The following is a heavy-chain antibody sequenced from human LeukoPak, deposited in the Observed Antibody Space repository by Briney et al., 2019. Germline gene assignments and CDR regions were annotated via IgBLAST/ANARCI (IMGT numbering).Heavy chain of an antibody. D-gene: IGHD3-10*02. J-gene: IGHJ6*04. CDR3: AERGITMIGGV. Sequence: PGGSLRLSCAASGFTFRSYWMSWVRQAPGKGLEWVSYISSSGSTIYYADSVKGRFTISRDNAKNSLYLQMNSLRAEDTAVYYCAERGITMIGGVWGKGTTVTISS. CDR1: GFTFRSYW. CDR2: ISSSGSTI. V-gene: IGHV3-48*04.